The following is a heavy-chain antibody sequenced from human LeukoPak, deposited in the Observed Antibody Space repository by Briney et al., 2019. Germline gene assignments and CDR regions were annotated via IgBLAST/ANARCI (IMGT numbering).Heavy chain of an antibody. CDR3: ARDPGYSSRTGVYYFDY. Sequence: GGSLRLSCAASGFTFSSYSMNWVRQAPGEGLEWVSSISSSSSYIYYADSVKGRFTISRDNAKNSLYLQMNSLRAEDTAVYYCARDPGYSSRTGVYYFDYWGQGTLVTVSS. D-gene: IGHD6-13*01. CDR1: GFTFSSYS. V-gene: IGHV3-21*01. J-gene: IGHJ4*02. CDR2: ISSSSSYI.